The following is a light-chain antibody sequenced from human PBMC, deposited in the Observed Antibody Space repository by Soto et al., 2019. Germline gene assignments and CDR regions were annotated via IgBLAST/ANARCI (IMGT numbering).Light chain of an antibody. CDR3: QQHSNWPPIT. V-gene: IGKV3-11*01. Sequence: TQSPATLSVSPVESATLSCMASQSVSSYLAWYQQKPGQAPRLLIYDASDRATGIPGRFSGSGSGTDFTLTISSLEPEDFAVYYCQQHSNWPPITFGQGTRLEI. CDR2: DAS. CDR1: QSVSSY. J-gene: IGKJ5*01.